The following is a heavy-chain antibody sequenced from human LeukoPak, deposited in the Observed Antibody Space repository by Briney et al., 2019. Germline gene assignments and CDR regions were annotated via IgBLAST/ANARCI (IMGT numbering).Heavy chain of an antibody. V-gene: IGHV3-74*01. D-gene: IGHD1-14*01. Sequence: GGSLRLSCAASGFTFNSYWMHWVRQAPGKGLVWVSRINSDGSSTSYADSVKGRFTISRDNAKNSLYLQMNSLRAEDTAVYYCARAGRPLSPFDYWGQGTLVTVSS. CDR2: INSDGSST. J-gene: IGHJ4*02. CDR1: GFTFNSYW. CDR3: ARAGRPLSPFDY.